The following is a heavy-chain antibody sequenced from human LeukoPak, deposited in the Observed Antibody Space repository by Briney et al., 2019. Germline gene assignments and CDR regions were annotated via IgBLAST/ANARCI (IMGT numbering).Heavy chain of an antibody. CDR2: ISSSSSYI. CDR3: ARDGLLCPFDY. V-gene: IGHV3-11*06. CDR1: GFTFSDYY. Sequence: GGSLRLSCAASGFTFSDYYMSWIRQAPGKGLEWVSSISSSSSYIYYADSVKGRFTISRDNAKNSLYLQMNSLRAEDTAVYYCARDGLLCPFDYWGQGTLVTVSS. D-gene: IGHD3-10*01. J-gene: IGHJ4*02.